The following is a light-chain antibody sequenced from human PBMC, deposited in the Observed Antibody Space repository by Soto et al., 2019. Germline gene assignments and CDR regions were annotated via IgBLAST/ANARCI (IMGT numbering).Light chain of an antibody. CDR2: EVS. CDR1: SSDVGNYNL. J-gene: IGLJ1*01. Sequence: QSVLTQPASVSGSPGQSITISCTGTSSDVGNYNLVSWYQQHPGKAPKLMISEVSKRPSGVSNRFSGSKSGNTASLTISGLQAEDEAHYYCCSYAGGSTSVFGTGTKVTVL. CDR3: CSYAGGSTSV. V-gene: IGLV2-23*02.